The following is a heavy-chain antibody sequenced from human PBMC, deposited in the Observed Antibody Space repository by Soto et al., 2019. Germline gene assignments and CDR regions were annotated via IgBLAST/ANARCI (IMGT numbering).Heavy chain of an antibody. Sequence: SETLSLTCGVSGGSFGSSAYYWGWIRQAPGKGLEWIGSINYSGSTYYNPSLKSRVTISVDTSRNQFSLKLSSVTAADTALYYCSRRAPEGFDPWGQGTLVTVYS. CDR1: GGSFGSSAYY. CDR3: SRRAPEGFDP. CDR2: INYSGST. V-gene: IGHV4-39*01. J-gene: IGHJ5*02.